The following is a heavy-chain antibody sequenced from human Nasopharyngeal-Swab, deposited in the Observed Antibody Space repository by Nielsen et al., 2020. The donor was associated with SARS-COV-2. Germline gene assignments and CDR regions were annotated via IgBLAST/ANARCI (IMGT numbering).Heavy chain of an antibody. V-gene: IGHV4-31*03. Sequence: SETLSLTCTVSGGSISSSSYYWSWIRQPPGKGLEWIGYIYYSGSTYYNPSLKSRVTISVDTSKNQFSLKLSSVTAADTAVYYCARARITMIVVVNAFDIWGQGTMVTVSS. CDR3: ARARITMIVVVNAFDI. CDR1: GGSISSSSYY. J-gene: IGHJ3*02. D-gene: IGHD3-22*01. CDR2: IYYSGST.